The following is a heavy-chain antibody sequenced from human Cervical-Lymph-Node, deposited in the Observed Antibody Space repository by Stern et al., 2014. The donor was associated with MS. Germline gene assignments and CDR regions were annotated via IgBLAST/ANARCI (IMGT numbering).Heavy chain of an antibody. D-gene: IGHD3-10*01. CDR1: GGTFSSYA. Sequence: VQLVESGAEVKKPGSSGKVSCKASGGTFSSYAISWVRQAPGQGLEWMGGIIPIFGKANYAKKFQGRVTITADESTSTAYMELSSLRSEDTAVYYCARDHGSGSYPLTWGQGTLVTVSS. V-gene: IGHV1-69*01. CDR2: IIPIFGKA. CDR3: ARDHGSGSYPLT. J-gene: IGHJ4*02.